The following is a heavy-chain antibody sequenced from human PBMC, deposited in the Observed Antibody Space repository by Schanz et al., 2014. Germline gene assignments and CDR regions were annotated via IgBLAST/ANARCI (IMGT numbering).Heavy chain of an antibody. V-gene: IGHV3-30*02. CDR3: AKDQLASYRGSGYNWFDP. CDR2: IRFDGSDK. Sequence: QVQLVESGGGVVQPGGSLRLSCAASGFTFSSYGMHWVRQAPGKGLEWVTFIRFDGSDKYYADSVKGRFSVSRDNSKNTLYLQMNSLRADDTAVYYCAKDQLASYRGSGYNWFDPWGQGTLVTVSS. D-gene: IGHD3-10*01. J-gene: IGHJ5*02. CDR1: GFTFSSYG.